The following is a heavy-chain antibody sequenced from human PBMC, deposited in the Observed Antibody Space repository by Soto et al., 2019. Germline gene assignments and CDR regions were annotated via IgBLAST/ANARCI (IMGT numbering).Heavy chain of an antibody. CDR1: GFSLSTSRVG. V-gene: IGHV2-5*02. CDR3: AHLAAAAARDAFDI. CDR2: IYWDDDK. Sequence: QITLKASGPTLVKTTQTLTLTCTFSGFSLSTSRVGVGWIRQPPGKALEWLALIYWDDDKRYSPSLKSRLTITKDTTKNQVVLTRTNMEPVDTATYYCAHLAAAAARDAFDIWGQGTMVTVSS. D-gene: IGHD6-13*01. J-gene: IGHJ3*02.